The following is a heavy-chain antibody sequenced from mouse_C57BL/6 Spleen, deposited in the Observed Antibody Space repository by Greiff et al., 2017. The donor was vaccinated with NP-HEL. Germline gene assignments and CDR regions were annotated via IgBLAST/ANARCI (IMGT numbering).Heavy chain of an antibody. Sequence: VQLQQPGAELVRPGSSVKLSCKASGYTFTSYWMHWVKQRPIQGLEWIGNIDPSDSETHYNQKFKDKATLTVDKSSSTAYMQLSSLTSEDSAVYYCARKTAQAYAMDYWGQGTSVTVSS. D-gene: IGHD3-2*02. CDR2: IDPSDSET. V-gene: IGHV1-52*01. J-gene: IGHJ4*01. CDR3: ARKTAQAYAMDY. CDR1: GYTFTSYW.